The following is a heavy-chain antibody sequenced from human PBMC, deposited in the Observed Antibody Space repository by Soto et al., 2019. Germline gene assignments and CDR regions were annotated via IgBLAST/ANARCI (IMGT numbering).Heavy chain of an antibody. V-gene: IGHV3-30*03. CDR2: ISYDGSNK. J-gene: IGHJ6*02. CDR3: AREGSSWYGESYYYGMDV. CDR1: GFTFSSYG. D-gene: IGHD6-13*01. Sequence: GGSLSLSCAASGFTFSSYGMHWVRQAPGKGLEWVAVISYDGSNKYYADSVKGRFTISRDNSKNTLYLQMNSLRAEDTAVYYCAREGSSWYGESYYYGMDVWGQGTTVTVS.